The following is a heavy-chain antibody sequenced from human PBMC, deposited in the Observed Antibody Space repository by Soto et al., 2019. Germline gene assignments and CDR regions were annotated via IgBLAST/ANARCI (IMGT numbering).Heavy chain of an antibody. Sequence: GGSLRLSCAASGFTFSNYAMSWVRQAPGKGLEWVSAISGSGGTTYYADSVKGRFTISRDNSKNTLYLQMNSLRAEDTAIYYCANPTVTFDYWGQGTLVTVSS. CDR3: ANPTVTFDY. J-gene: IGHJ4*02. D-gene: IGHD4-17*01. V-gene: IGHV3-23*01. CDR2: ISGSGGTT. CDR1: GFTFSNYA.